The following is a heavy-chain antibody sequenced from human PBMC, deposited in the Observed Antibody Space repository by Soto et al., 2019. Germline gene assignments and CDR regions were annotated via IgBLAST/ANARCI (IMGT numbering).Heavy chain of an antibody. CDR3: ARDLYCSGGSCYAFDI. Sequence: EVQLVESGGGLVQPGGSLRLSCAASGFTFSSYWMSWVRQAPGKGLEWVGNIKQDGSENYYVDSVKGRFTISRDNAKNSLYLQMNSLRAEATAVYYCARDLYCSGGSCYAFDIWGQGTMVTVSS. CDR2: IKQDGSEN. V-gene: IGHV3-7*01. J-gene: IGHJ3*02. CDR1: GFTFSSYW. D-gene: IGHD2-15*01.